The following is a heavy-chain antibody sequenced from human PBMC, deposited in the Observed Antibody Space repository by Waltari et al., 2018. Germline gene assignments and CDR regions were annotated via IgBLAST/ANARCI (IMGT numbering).Heavy chain of an antibody. CDR3: ARRDYYDSSGYLDAFDI. V-gene: IGHV4-39*01. Sequence: WGWIRQPPGKGLEWIGSIYYSGSTYYNPSLKSRVTISVDTSKNQFSLKLSSVTAADTAVYYCARRDYYDSSGYLDAFDIWGQGTMVTVSS. CDR2: IYYSGST. J-gene: IGHJ3*02. D-gene: IGHD3-22*01.